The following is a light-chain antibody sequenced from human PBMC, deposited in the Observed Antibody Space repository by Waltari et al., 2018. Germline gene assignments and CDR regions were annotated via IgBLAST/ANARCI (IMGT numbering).Light chain of an antibody. CDR3: SSYTGRNNLYV. J-gene: IGLJ1*01. Sequence: SVLTQPASVSGSPGQSVTISCAGTSSDVGFSNFVSWYQPHPGKVPNLLIHEVSNRPSGVSTRFSGSKSGNTASLTISELQAEDEADYYCSSYTGRNNLYVFGTGTTVTVL. CDR2: EVS. V-gene: IGLV2-14*01. CDR1: SSDVGFSNF.